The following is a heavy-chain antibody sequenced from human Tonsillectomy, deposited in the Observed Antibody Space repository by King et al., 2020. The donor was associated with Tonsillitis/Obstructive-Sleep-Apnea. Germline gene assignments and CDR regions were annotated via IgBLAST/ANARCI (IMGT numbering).Heavy chain of an antibody. CDR1: GFTFSRDD. CDR3: ARVSTGYWYFDL. Sequence: VQLVQSGGGLVQPGGSPRLSCAASGFTFSRDDMHWGRQTTGKGLEWVSAIGTAGDTYYTGSVKGRVTISREKAKNSLYLQMNSLRAGDTAVYYCARVSTGYWYFDLWGRGTLVTVSS. V-gene: IGHV3-13*04. D-gene: IGHD1-1*01. J-gene: IGHJ2*01. CDR2: IGTAGDT.